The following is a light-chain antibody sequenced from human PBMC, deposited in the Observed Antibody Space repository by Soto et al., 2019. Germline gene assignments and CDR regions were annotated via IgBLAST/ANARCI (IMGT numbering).Light chain of an antibody. Sequence: QSALTQPASVSGSPGQLITISCTGTSSDVGLYNLVSWYQQLPGKAPKLIIYEVNERPSGISGRFSGSKSGNTASLTISGLQDEDEADYYCCSYVGSSILMFGGGTKLTVL. J-gene: IGLJ3*02. CDR3: CSYVGSSILM. CDR1: SSDVGLYNL. CDR2: EVN. V-gene: IGLV2-23*02.